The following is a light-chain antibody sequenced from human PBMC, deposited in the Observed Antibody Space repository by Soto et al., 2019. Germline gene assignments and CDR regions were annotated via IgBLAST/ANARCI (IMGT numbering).Light chain of an antibody. CDR2: DVS. CDR1: QRVSSIY. CDR3: QQCGSSPT. J-gene: IGKJ1*01. V-gene: IGKV3-20*01. Sequence: ESVVTQSPGTMALSPGERATLYCRSSQRVSSIYLAWYQQKPGQAPRLLIYDVSSRATGIPDRFSGSGPGTDVTLTISRLEHEDFAVYYCQQCGSSPTFGQVTKVELK.